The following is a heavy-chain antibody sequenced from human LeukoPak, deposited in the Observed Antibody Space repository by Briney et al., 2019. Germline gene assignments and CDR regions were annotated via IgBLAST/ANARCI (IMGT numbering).Heavy chain of an antibody. V-gene: IGHV4-59*01. CDR2: IYYSGST. CDR1: GGSISSYY. Sequence: SETLSLTCTVSGGSISSYYWSWIRQPPGKGLEWIGYIYYSGSTNYNPSLKSRVTISVDTSNAQFSLKLTSVTAADTAMYYCARGDIGAFDLWGQGTMVTVSS. CDR3: ARGDIGAFDL. D-gene: IGHD3-16*01. J-gene: IGHJ3*01.